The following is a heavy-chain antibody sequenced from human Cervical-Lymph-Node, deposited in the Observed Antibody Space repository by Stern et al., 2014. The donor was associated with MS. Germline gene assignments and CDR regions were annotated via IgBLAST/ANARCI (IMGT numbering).Heavy chain of an antibody. V-gene: IGHV5-51*01. CDR3: ARQRYFDY. CDR2: IFPGGSNI. CDR1: GYTFTSYW. Sequence: VQLVQSGPEVKRPGESLKISCKASGYTFTSYWIGWVRQMPGKGLEWIAIIFPGGSNIRDSPSFQGQVTTSADNSGSTAYLHWNNLKSSDTAIYYCARQRYFDYWGQGTLVTVSS. J-gene: IGHJ4*02.